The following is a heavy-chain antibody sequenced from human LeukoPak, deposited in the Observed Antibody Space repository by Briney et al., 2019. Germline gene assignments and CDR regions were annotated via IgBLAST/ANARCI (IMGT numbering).Heavy chain of an antibody. J-gene: IGHJ5*02. CDR3: VSLLRFGPSDP. Sequence: SVKVSCKASGGTFSSYAISWVRQAPGQGLEWMGGIIPIFGTANYAQKFQGRVTITADESTSTAYMELSSLRSEDTAVYYCVSLLRFGPSDPWGQGTLVTVSS. D-gene: IGHD3-3*01. CDR2: IIPIFGTA. CDR1: GGTFSSYA. V-gene: IGHV1-69*13.